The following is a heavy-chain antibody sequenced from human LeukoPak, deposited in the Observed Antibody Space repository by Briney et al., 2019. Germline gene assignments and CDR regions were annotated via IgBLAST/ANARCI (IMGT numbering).Heavy chain of an antibody. V-gene: IGHV3-9*03. CDR1: GFNFNVDEYA. CDR3: AKGPKENWYFDL. J-gene: IGHJ2*01. CDR2: MNWKTDIV. Sequence: GRSLRLSCVASGFNFNVDEYAFQWVRQAPGKGLEWVSGMNWKTDIVAYADSVKGRFTISSDNDRKSVHLQMNSLTPDDMAVYHCAKGPKENWYFDLCGRGTLVTVSS.